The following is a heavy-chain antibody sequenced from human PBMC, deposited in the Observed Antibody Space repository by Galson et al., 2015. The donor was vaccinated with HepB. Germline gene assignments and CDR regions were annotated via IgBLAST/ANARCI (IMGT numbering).Heavy chain of an antibody. V-gene: IGHV4-34*01. CDR2: INHSGST. CDR3: AREPLSGYSGSYYVRQLVLDP. D-gene: IGHD1-26*01. CDR1: GGSFSVYY. J-gene: IGHJ5*02. Sequence: SETLSLTCAAYGGSFSVYYWSWIRQPPGKGLEWIGEINHSGSTNYNPSLKSRVTISVDTSKNQFSLKLSSVTAADTAVYYCAREPLSGYSGSYYVRQLVLDPWGQGTLVTVSS.